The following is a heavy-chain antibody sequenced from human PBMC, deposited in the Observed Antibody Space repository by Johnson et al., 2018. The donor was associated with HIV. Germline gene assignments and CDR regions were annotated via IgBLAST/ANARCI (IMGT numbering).Heavy chain of an antibody. V-gene: IGHV3-23*04. CDR2: ISGRGGST. J-gene: IGHJ3*02. CDR3: AKDVGWLGDACDI. D-gene: IGHD6-19*01. CDR1: GFTFRDFA. Sequence: VQLVESGGGLVQPGGSLRLSCAASGFTFRDFAMSWVRQAPGKGLEWVSVISGRGGSTFYADSVRGRFTISRDTSKNTMYLQMNSLRAEDTAGYYGAKDVGWLGDACDIWGQGTMVTVSS.